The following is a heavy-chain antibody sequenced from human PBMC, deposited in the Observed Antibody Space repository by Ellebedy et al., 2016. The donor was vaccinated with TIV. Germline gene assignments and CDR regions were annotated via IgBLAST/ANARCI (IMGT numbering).Heavy chain of an antibody. Sequence: AASVKVSCKASGYTFTSYGISWVRQAPGQGLEWMGWISAYNGNTNYAQKLQGRVTITTDTSTSTAYMELRSLRSDDTAVYYCARVGEEDYGDYQPDVYYFDYWGQGTLVTVSS. D-gene: IGHD4-17*01. V-gene: IGHV1-18*01. CDR2: ISAYNGNT. CDR1: GYTFTSYG. CDR3: ARVGEEDYGDYQPDVYYFDY. J-gene: IGHJ4*02.